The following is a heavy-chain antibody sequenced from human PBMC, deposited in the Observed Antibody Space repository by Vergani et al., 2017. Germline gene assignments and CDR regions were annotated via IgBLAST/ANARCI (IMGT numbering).Heavy chain of an antibody. J-gene: IGHJ3*02. V-gene: IGHV3-30*18. CDR1: GFTFSSYG. CDR3: AKGSYYYDSSGYPPDAFDI. D-gene: IGHD3-22*01. CDR2: ISYDGSNK. Sequence: QVQLVESGGGVVQPGRSLRLSCAASGFTFSSYGMHWVRQAPGKGLEWVAGISYDGSNKYYADSVKGRFTTSRDNSKNTLYLQMNSLRAEDTAVYYCAKGSYYYDSSGYPPDAFDIWGQGTMVTVSS.